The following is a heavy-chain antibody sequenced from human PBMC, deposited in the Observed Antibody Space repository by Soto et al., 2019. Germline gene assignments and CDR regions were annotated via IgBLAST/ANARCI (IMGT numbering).Heavy chain of an antibody. V-gene: IGHV3-30*18. Sequence: PGGSLRLSCSASGVKLSDSGIHWVRQAPGKGLEWVTVISYDGRHTYYADSVKGRFTVSRDNSKNTLYLQMNSLRAEDTAVYNCAKEPVGPDWYFDLWGRGTLVTVSS. CDR1: GVKLSDSG. CDR3: AKEPVGPDWYFDL. J-gene: IGHJ2*01. CDR2: ISYDGRHT.